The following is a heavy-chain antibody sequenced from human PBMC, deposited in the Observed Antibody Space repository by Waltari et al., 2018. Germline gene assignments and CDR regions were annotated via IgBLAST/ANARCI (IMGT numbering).Heavy chain of an antibody. V-gene: IGHV1-24*01. CDR3: ATDQL. D-gene: IGHD2-2*01. J-gene: IGHJ4*02. CDR1: GYTLTELS. Sequence: QVQLVQSGAEVKKPGASVKVSCKVSGYTLTELSMHWVRQAPGKGLEWMGGFDPEDGETIYAQKFQGRFTMTEDTATYTSYRELSSLRSEDTAVYYCATDQLWGQGTLVTVSS. CDR2: FDPEDGET.